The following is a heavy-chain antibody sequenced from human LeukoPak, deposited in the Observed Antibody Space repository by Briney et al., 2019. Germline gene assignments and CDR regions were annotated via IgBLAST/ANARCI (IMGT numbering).Heavy chain of an antibody. CDR1: GGPISSGDYY. V-gene: IGHV4-30-4*01. CDR2: IYYSGST. J-gene: IGHJ4*02. D-gene: IGHD3-22*01. Sequence: SETLSLTCTVSGGPISSGDYYWSWIRQPPGKGLEWIGCIYYSGSTYYNPSLKSRVTISVDTSKNQFSLKLSSVTAADTAVYYCAREPVYYYDSSGYYPPVGYWGQGTLVTVSS. CDR3: AREPVYYYDSSGYYPPVGY.